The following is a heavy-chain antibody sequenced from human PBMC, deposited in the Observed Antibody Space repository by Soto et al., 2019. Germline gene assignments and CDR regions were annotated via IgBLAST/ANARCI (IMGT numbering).Heavy chain of an antibody. Sequence: QVQLVESGGGVVQPGRSLRLSCAASGFTFSSYGMHWVRQAPGKGLEWVAVISYDGSNKYYADSVKGRFTISRDNSKNTLYLQMNSLRAEDTAVYYCAKVRAAMATSQNWFDPWGQGTLVTVSS. V-gene: IGHV3-30*18. CDR3: AKVRAAMATSQNWFDP. CDR2: ISYDGSNK. D-gene: IGHD5-12*01. J-gene: IGHJ5*02. CDR1: GFTFSSYG.